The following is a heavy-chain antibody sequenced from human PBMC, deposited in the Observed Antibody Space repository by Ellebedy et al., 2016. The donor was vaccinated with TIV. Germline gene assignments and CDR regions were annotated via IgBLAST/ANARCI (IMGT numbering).Heavy chain of an antibody. CDR1: GGSISGYY. Sequence: MPSETLSLTCTVSGGSISGYYWSWIRQPPGKGLEWIGYVYHTGATNYSPSLKSRVTISRDTSKNQFFLKLNSVIAAYTAVYYCTRTTIHHGFMDVWGEGTTATVSS. D-gene: IGHD1-14*01. J-gene: IGHJ6*03. CDR2: VYHTGAT. V-gene: IGHV4-59*13. CDR3: TRTTIHHGFMDV.